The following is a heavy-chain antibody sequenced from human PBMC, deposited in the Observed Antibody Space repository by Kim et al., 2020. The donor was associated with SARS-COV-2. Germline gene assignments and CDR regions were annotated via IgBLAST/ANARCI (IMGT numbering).Heavy chain of an antibody. V-gene: IGHV3-33*01. CDR3: ARHDAYACDI. Sequence: SLKYDAESVKGRFTISRDKSKDTVYLQMNSRRVDDTALYYCARHDAYACDIWGQGTMVTVSS. D-gene: IGHD3-16*01. J-gene: IGHJ3*02. CDR2: SLK.